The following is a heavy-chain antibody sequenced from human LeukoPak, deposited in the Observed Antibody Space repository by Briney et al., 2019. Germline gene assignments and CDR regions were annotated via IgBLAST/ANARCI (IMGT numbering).Heavy chain of an antibody. V-gene: IGHV3-74*01. CDR2: IASDGSST. J-gene: IGHJ4*02. Sequence: GGSLRLSCAASGFIFKRAWMNWVRQAPGKGLVWVSRIASDGSSTTYADSVKGRFSISRDNAKNTLYLQMNSLRVEDMAVYYCARGRPHGNDYWGQGTLVTVSS. CDR3: ARGRPHGNDY. D-gene: IGHD4-23*01. CDR1: GFIFKRAW.